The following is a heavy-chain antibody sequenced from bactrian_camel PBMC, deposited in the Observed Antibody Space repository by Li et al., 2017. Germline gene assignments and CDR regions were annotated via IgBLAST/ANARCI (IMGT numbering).Heavy chain of an antibody. V-gene: IGHV3S31*01. CDR3: AADRWPAGSFPRCDFAH. CDR2: IYFGKTRT. J-gene: IGHJ4*01. CDR1: GNTYNTSC. D-gene: IGHD2*01. Sequence: EVQLVESGGGSVQAGGSLRLSCAASGNTYNTSCMGWFRQSSGNEREGVAGIYFGKTRTWYADSVKGRFTISRDNARRTLYLQMNSLEPADTGLYFCAADRWPAGSFPRCDFAHWGPGTQVTVS.